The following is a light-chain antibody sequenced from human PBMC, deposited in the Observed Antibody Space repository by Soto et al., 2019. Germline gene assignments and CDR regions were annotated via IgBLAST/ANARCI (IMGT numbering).Light chain of an antibody. V-gene: IGKV3-20*01. CDR3: QQYGSASWT. J-gene: IGKJ1*01. CDR2: GAS. Sequence: DIVSTPSPGTPSLSPGARATLSCRASQSVGSDYLAWYQKKAGQAPRILIFGASGRATGIPDRFSGSGSGTDFNLTISRLETEDFAVYYCQQYGSASWTFGQGTKLEIK. CDR1: QSVGSDY.